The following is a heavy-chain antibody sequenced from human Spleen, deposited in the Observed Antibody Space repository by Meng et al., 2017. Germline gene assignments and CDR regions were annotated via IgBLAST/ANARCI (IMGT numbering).Heavy chain of an antibody. V-gene: IGHV1-3*01. J-gene: IGHJ4*02. CDR2: INAGNGDT. CDR3: TRDEDISAAGKLFGDY. Sequence: QVQLVQSGAEVRKPGASVKVSCKASGFTFTNYAHWVRQAPGQSLEWMGWINAGNGDTKYPQNFQDRVTISRDTFANTVYLELSSLRSEDTAVYYCTRDEDISAAGKLFGDYWGQGTLVTVSS. D-gene: IGHD6-13*01. CDR1: GFTFTNYA.